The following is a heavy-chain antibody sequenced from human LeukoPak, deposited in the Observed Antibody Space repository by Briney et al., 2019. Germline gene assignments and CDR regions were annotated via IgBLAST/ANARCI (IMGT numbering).Heavy chain of an antibody. D-gene: IGHD1-26*01. CDR1: GYTLTDYY. CDR3: ARDWRGSYFPDF. Sequence: GASVKVSFKASGYTLTDYYMHWVRQAPGQGLEWMGWINPNSGDTNYAQKFQGRVTMTRDTSISTAYMELSRLTSDDTAVYYCARDWRGSYFPDFWGQGTLVTVSS. V-gene: IGHV1-2*02. CDR2: INPNSGDT. J-gene: IGHJ4*02.